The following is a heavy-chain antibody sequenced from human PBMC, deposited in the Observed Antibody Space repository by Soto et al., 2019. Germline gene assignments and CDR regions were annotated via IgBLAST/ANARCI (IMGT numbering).Heavy chain of an antibody. V-gene: IGHV3-74*01. CDR1: GFTFSTYW. CDR3: ARDNYDYVWGSLKYFDY. J-gene: IGHJ4*02. CDR2: INSDGSST. D-gene: IGHD3-16*01. Sequence: HPGGSLRLSCAASGFTFSTYWMHWVRQAPGKGLVWVSRINSDGSSTSYADSVKGRFTISRDNAKNTLYLQMKSLRAEDTAVYYCARDNYDYVWGSLKYFDYWGQGTQVTVSS.